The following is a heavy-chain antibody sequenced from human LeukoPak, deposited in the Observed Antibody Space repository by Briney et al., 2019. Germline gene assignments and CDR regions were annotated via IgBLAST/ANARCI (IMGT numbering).Heavy chain of an antibody. CDR3: ARARGRLLLVDY. CDR1: SGSITSYY. J-gene: IGHJ4*02. V-gene: IGHV4-4*07. D-gene: IGHD2-15*01. Sequence: PSETLSLTCTVSSGSITSYYWNWIRQPAGRGLEWIGRIYSSGSTDYNPSLKSRVTMSVDTSKNQFSLNLSSVTAADSAVYHCARARGRLLLVDYWGQGTLVTVSS. CDR2: IYSSGST.